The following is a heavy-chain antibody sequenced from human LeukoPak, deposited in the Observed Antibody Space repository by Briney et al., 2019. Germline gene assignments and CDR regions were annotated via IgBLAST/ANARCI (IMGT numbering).Heavy chain of an antibody. Sequence: PSETLSLTCTVSGGSISSYYWSWIRQPAGKGLEWIGRIYTSGSTNYNPSLKSRVTMSVDTSKNQFSLKLSSVTAADTAVYYCARDSYIAVAGTNYYYGMDVWGQGTTVTVSS. CDR1: GGSISSYY. CDR3: ARDSYIAVAGTNYYYGMDV. D-gene: IGHD6-19*01. CDR2: IYTSGST. J-gene: IGHJ6*02. V-gene: IGHV4-4*07.